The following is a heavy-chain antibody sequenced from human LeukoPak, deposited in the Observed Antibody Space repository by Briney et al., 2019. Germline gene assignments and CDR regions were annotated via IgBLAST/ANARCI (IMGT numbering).Heavy chain of an antibody. CDR1: GFTLSSYW. CDR2: ISSGDRT. V-gene: IGHV3-23*01. CDR3: AKESSITIFGVVIMEDAFDI. D-gene: IGHD3-3*01. Sequence: GGSLRLSCAASGFTLSSYWMSWVRQAPGKGLEWVSAISSGDRTYYGDSVKGRFTISRDNSRNTVYLQMDSLRAEDTAIYYCAKESSITIFGVVIMEDAFDIWGQGTMVTVSS. J-gene: IGHJ3*02.